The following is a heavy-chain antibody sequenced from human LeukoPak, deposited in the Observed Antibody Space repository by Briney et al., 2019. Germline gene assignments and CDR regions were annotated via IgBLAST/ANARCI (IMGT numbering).Heavy chain of an antibody. D-gene: IGHD6-19*01. J-gene: IGHJ5*02. CDR2: VYHSGST. Sequence: KPSETLSLTCAVSGYSISSGYYWGWIRQPPGKGLEWIGSVYHSGSTYYNPSLKSRVTISVDTSKNQFSLKLSSVTAADTAVYYCARAIHGGSGWYGIGWFDPWGQGTLVTVSS. V-gene: IGHV4-38-2*01. CDR1: GYSISSGYY. CDR3: ARAIHGGSGWYGIGWFDP.